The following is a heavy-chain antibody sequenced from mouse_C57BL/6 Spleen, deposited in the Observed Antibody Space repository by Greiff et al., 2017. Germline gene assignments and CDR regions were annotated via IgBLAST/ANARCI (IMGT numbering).Heavy chain of an antibody. CDR2: IYPGDGDT. CDR1: GYAFSSYW. V-gene: IGHV1-82*01. J-gene: IGHJ4*01. CDR3: SVFITTVVATKLDAMDY. Sequence: VQLQQSGPELVKPGASVKISCKASGYAFSSYWMNWVKQRPGQGLEWIGRIYPGDGDTNYNGKFKGKATLTADKTSSTAYMQLSSLTSEDSAVYVCSVFITTVVATKLDAMDYWGQGTSVTVSS. D-gene: IGHD1-1*01.